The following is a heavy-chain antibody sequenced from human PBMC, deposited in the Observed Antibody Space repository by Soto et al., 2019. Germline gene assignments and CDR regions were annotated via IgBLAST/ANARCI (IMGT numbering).Heavy chain of an antibody. CDR2: IYNSGST. CDR3: ARHGQWLLI. J-gene: IGHJ4*02. V-gene: IGHV4-39*01. CDR1: GGSISSSSYY. Sequence: QLQLQESGPGLVKPSETLSLTCTVSGGSISSSSYYWGWIRQPPGKGLEWIGSIYNSGSTYYNPSLKSRVTISVDPSKNQFSLKLSSVIAAETAVYYCARHGQWLLIWGQGTLVTVSS. D-gene: IGHD6-19*01.